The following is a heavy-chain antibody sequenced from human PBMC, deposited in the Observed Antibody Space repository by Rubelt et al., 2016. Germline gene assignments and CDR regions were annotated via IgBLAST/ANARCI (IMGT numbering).Heavy chain of an antibody. CDR1: GFTFTNSP. J-gene: IGHJ4*02. Sequence: EVQLVESGGGLIQPGGSLRLSCAASGFTFTNSPMSWVRQAPGKGLEWVSAIGGVGVSTYYADSVKGRCTVSRDNAKNSLYLQMNSLRADDTAVYYCARGARWLFDYWGQGTLVTVSS. V-gene: IGHV3-23*04. CDR3: ARGARWLFDY. CDR2: IGGVGVST. D-gene: IGHD4-23*01.